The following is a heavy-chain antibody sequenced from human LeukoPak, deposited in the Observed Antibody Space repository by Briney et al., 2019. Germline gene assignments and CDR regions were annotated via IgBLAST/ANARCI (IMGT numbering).Heavy chain of an antibody. Sequence: SVNVSCKASGDSINTYTINWVRQAPGQGLEWMGGINPISGTANYAQKFQGKVTITADESTSTAYMELSSLRSEDTAVYYCARDKFLEWSSGFYGMDVWGQGTTVMVSS. V-gene: IGHV1-69*13. D-gene: IGHD3-3*01. CDR3: ARDKFLEWSSGFYGMDV. J-gene: IGHJ6*02. CDR1: GDSINTYT. CDR2: INPISGTA.